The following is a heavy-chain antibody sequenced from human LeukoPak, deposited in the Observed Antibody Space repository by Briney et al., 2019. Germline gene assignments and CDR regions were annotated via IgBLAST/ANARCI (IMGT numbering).Heavy chain of an antibody. J-gene: IGHJ6*03. CDR1: GGSFSGYY. CDR3: ARGLYCSGGSCHAYYYYYYMDV. Sequence: SETLSLTCAVYGGSFSGYYWSWIRQPPGKGLEWIGEINHSGSTNYNPSLKSRVTISVDTSKNQFSLKLSSVTAADTAVYYCARGLYCSGGSCHAYYYYYYMDVWGKGTTVTVSS. V-gene: IGHV4-34*01. CDR2: INHSGST. D-gene: IGHD2-15*01.